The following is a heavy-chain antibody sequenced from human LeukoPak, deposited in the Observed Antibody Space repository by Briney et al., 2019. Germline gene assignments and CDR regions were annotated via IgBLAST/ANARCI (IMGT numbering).Heavy chain of an antibody. J-gene: IGHJ5*02. D-gene: IGHD3-10*01. CDR3: AKDSKDYYGHGFDP. Sequence: GGSLRLSCAASGFKFSDYAMNWVRQAPGKGLEWVSGMSGTGGTSYYADSAKGRFTISRDNSKNTLYLQMNSLRAEDTAVYYCAKDSKDYYGHGFDPWGQGTLVTVSS. V-gene: IGHV3-23*01. CDR1: GFKFSDYA. CDR2: MSGTGGTS.